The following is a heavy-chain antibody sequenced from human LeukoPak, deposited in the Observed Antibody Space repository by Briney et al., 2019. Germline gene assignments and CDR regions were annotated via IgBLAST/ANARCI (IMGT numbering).Heavy chain of an antibody. CDR1: GYSISSGYY. Sequence: KPSETLSLTCSVSGYSISSGYYWGWIRQSPGKGLERIGSIYHSGSTYYNPSLKSRVTISVDTSKNQFSLKLSSVTAADTAVYYCARGNSGNWFDSWGQGTLVTVSS. V-gene: IGHV4-38-2*02. D-gene: IGHD2/OR15-2a*01. J-gene: IGHJ5*01. CDR2: IYHSGST. CDR3: ARGNSGNWFDS.